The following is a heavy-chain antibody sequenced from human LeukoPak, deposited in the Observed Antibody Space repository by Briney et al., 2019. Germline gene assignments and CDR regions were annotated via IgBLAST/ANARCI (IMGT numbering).Heavy chain of an antibody. CDR3: ARVTPPYDILTGYYSN. Sequence: PWASVKISCKASGYTFTSYYMHWVRQAPGQGLEWMGWINPNSGGTNYAQKFQGRVTMTRDTSISTAYMELSRLRSDDTAVYYCARVTPPYDILTGYYSNWGQGTLVTVSS. CDR2: INPNSGGT. CDR1: GYTFTSYY. D-gene: IGHD3-9*01. J-gene: IGHJ4*02. V-gene: IGHV1-2*02.